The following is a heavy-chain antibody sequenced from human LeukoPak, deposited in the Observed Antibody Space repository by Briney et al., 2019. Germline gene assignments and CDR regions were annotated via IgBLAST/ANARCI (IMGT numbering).Heavy chain of an antibody. CDR3: ARAELSFGSDH. D-gene: IGHD3-16*01. CDR2: ISSSSSTI. CDR1: GFTFSSYS. V-gene: IGHV3-48*01. J-gene: IGHJ1*01. Sequence: QAGGSLRLSCAASGFTFSSYSMNWVRQAPGKGLEWVSYISSSSSTIYYADSVKGRFTISRDNAKNSLYLQMNSLRAEDTAVYYCARAELSFGSDHWGQGTLVTVSS.